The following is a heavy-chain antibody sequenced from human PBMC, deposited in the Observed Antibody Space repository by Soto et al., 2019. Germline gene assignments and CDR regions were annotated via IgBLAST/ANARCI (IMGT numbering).Heavy chain of an antibody. Sequence: QVQLVQSGAEVKKPGSSVKVSCKASGGTFSSYTISWVRQAPGQGLEWMGRIIPILGIANYAQKFQGRVTITADKSTGTAYKWLSSLRSDDTAVYYCARGDSRGAHPRGQGTLVTVSA. CDR1: GGTFSSYT. CDR3: ARGDSRGAHP. CDR2: IIPILGIA. V-gene: IGHV1-69*02. D-gene: IGHD2-15*01. J-gene: IGHJ5*02.